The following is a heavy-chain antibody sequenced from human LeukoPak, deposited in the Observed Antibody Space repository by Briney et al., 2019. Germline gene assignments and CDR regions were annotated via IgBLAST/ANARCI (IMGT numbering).Heavy chain of an antibody. CDR3: ARDLYHYGSEADAFDI. Sequence: ASVKVSCKASGGTFSSYAISWVRQAPGQGLEWMGGIIPIFGTANYAQKFQGRVTITADESTSTAYMELSSLRSEDAAVYYCARDLYHYGSEADAFDIWGQGTMVTVSS. CDR2: IIPIFGTA. CDR1: GGTFSSYA. J-gene: IGHJ3*02. V-gene: IGHV1-69*13. D-gene: IGHD3-10*01.